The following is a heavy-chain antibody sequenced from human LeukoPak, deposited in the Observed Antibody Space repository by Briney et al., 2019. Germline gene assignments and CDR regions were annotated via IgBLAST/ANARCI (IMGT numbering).Heavy chain of an antibody. Sequence: ASVKVSCKASGYTFTGYYMHWVRQAPGQGLEWMGWVNPNSGGTNYAQKFQGRVTMTRDTSISTAYMELSRLRSDDTAVYYCAARSLWFGELLFDYWGQGTLVTVSS. CDR2: VNPNSGGT. CDR1: GYTFTGYY. J-gene: IGHJ4*02. D-gene: IGHD3-10*01. CDR3: AARSLWFGELLFDY. V-gene: IGHV1-2*02.